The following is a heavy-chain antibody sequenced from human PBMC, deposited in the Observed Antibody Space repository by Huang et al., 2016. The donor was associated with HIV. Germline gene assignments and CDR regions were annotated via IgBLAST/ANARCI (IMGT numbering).Heavy chain of an antibody. J-gene: IGHJ4*02. D-gene: IGHD5-12*01. Sequence: QVQLVQSGAEVKKPGASVKVSCKPSGYTFADYFIHWVRQAPGQGLEWMAGLNPKNGATNYAQKCLGRVPVTGDTSINTAYMEFSGLTSDDTANYYCTRDGVAPDEEFDYWGQGTLIIVSS. CDR3: TRDGVAPDEEFDY. CDR2: LNPKNGAT. V-gene: IGHV1-2*02. CDR1: GYTFADYF.